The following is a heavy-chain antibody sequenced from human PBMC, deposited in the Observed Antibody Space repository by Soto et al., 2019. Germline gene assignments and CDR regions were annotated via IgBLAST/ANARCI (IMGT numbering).Heavy chain of an antibody. CDR2: INPSGGST. V-gene: IGHV1-46*01. Sequence: QVQLVQSGAEVKKPGASVKVSCKASGYTFTSYYMHWVRQAPGQGLEWMGIINPSGGSTSYAQKFQGRVTMTRDTSTSTVYMELSSLRSEDTAVYYCARDLIRRYDISPGFDPWGQGTLVTVSS. D-gene: IGHD3-9*01. CDR1: GYTFTSYY. CDR3: ARDLIRRYDISPGFDP. J-gene: IGHJ5*02.